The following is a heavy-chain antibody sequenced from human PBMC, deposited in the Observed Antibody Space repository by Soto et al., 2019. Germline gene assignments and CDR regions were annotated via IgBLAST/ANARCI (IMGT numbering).Heavy chain of an antibody. J-gene: IGHJ6*02. CDR3: SRFILVGCRFDPKYYYGKDG. D-gene: IGHD3-9*01. CDR1: GYTFSNYG. Sequence: QVQLVQSGAEVKKPGASVTVSCKTSGYTFSNYGINWVRQAPGQGLEWMGWISGYNGNTNYAQTVQGRVTMTTDTSPGHVNMELRSLKSDDQAIYYCSRFILVGCRFDPKYYYGKDGWGQGDTVTVSS. CDR2: ISGYNGNT. V-gene: IGHV1-18*01.